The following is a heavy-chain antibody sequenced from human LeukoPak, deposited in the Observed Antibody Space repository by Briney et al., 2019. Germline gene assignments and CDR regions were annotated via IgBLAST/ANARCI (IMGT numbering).Heavy chain of an antibody. CDR2: ISGSGGST. Sequence: QPGGSLRLSCAASGFTSSSYAMSWVRQAPGKGLEWVSAISGSGGSTYYADSVKGRFTISRDNSKNTLYLQMNSLRAEDTAVYYCAKPRRATVLYFDYWGQGTLVTVSS. CDR3: AKPRRATVLYFDY. V-gene: IGHV3-23*01. J-gene: IGHJ4*02. D-gene: IGHD4/OR15-4a*01. CDR1: GFTSSSYA.